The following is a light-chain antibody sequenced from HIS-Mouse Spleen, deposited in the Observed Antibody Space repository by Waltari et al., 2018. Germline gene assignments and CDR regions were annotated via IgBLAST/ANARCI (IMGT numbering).Light chain of an antibody. V-gene: IGKV1-33*01. CDR1: QDISNY. CDR2: DAS. Sequence: DIQMTQSPSSLSASVGDRVTIPCQASQDISNYLNWYQQKPGKAPKLLIYDASNLETGVPSRFSGSGSGTDFTFTISSLQPEDIATYYCQQYDNLPPGPVTFGGGTKVEIK. J-gene: IGKJ4*01. CDR3: QQYDNLPPGPVT.